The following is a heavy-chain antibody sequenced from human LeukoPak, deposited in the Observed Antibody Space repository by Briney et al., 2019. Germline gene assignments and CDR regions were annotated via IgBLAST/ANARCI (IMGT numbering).Heavy chain of an antibody. CDR3: ARDRRIGETLDY. Sequence: ASVAVSCKASGYTFSSNAINWVRQAPGQGLEWMGIINPSGGSTSYAQKFQGRVTMTRDTSTSTVYMELSSLRSEDTAVYYCARDRRIGETLDYWGQGTLVTVSS. D-gene: IGHD2-15*01. CDR1: GYTFSSNA. CDR2: INPSGGST. V-gene: IGHV1-46*01. J-gene: IGHJ4*02.